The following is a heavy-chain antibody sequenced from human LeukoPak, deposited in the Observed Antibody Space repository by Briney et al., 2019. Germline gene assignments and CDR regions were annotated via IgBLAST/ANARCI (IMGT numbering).Heavy chain of an antibody. Sequence: ASVNVSCKASGGTFSSYAISWVRQAPGQGLEWMGGIIPIFGTANYAQKFQGRVTITTDESTSTAYMELSSLRSEDTAVYYCARESHSSGWYDPWFDPWGQGTLVTVSS. CDR2: IIPIFGTA. J-gene: IGHJ5*02. D-gene: IGHD6-19*01. V-gene: IGHV1-69*05. CDR1: GGTFSSYA. CDR3: ARESHSSGWYDPWFDP.